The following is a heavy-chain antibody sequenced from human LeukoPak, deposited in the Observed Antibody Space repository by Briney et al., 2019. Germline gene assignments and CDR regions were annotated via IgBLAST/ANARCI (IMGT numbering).Heavy chain of an antibody. D-gene: IGHD3-22*01. V-gene: IGHV3-23*01. CDR2: ISGSGGGT. J-gene: IGHJ4*02. CDR3: AKVGYYDSSGYSSPYYFDY. Sequence: GGSLRLSCAASGFTFSSYAMSWVRQAPGKGLEWASAISGSGGGTYYADSVKGRFTISRDNSKNTLYLQMNSLRAEDTAVYYCAKVGYYDSSGYSSPYYFDYCGQGTLVTVSS. CDR1: GFTFSSYA.